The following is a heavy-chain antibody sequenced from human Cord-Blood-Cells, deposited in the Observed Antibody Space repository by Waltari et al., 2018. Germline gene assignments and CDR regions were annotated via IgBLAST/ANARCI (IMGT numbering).Heavy chain of an antibody. CDR3: ARCIAAAAYYYYYGMDV. D-gene: IGHD6-13*01. V-gene: IGHV5-51*01. Sequence: EVQLVQSGAEVKKPGESLKISCKGSGYSFTSYWIGWVRQMPGKGLEWMGIIYPGDSDTRYSPSFQGQVNISADKSISTAYLQWSSLKASGTAMYYCARCIAAAAYYYYYGMDVWGQGTTVTVSS. CDR2: IYPGDSDT. J-gene: IGHJ6*02. CDR1: GYSFTSYW.